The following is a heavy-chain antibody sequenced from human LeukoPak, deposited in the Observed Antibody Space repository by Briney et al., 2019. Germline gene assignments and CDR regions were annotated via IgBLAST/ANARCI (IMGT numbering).Heavy chain of an antibody. J-gene: IGHJ3*02. V-gene: IGHV1-8*01. CDR2: MNANSGNT. CDR1: GYTFTSYD. Sequence: ASVKVSCKASGYTFTSYDINWVRQATGQGLEWMGWMNANSGNTGYAQKFQGRVTMTRNTSISTAYMELSSLRSEDTAVYYCARDVYYYDSSGYYYNAFDIWGQGTMVTVSS. D-gene: IGHD3-22*01. CDR3: ARDVYYYDSSGYYYNAFDI.